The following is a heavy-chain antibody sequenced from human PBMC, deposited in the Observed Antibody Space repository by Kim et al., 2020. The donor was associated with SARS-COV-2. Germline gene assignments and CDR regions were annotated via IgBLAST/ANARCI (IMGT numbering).Heavy chain of an antibody. D-gene: IGHD1-1*01. V-gene: IGHV3-7*01. CDR2: IKQDGREK. CDR3: ARSPGTTRYFDP. J-gene: IGHJ5*02. CDR1: GFSISNYW. Sequence: GGSLRLSCVVSGFSISNYWMNWVRQAPGKGLEWVGNIKQDGREKWYVDSVKGRFTIFRDNAQNLLYLQMSSLRAEDTAVYYCARSPGTTRYFDPWGQGTL.